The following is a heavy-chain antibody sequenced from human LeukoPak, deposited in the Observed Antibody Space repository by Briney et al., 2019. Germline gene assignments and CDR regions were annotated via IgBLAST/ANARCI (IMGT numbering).Heavy chain of an antibody. CDR1: GYTFTNHD. J-gene: IGHJ5*02. D-gene: IGHD1/OR15-1a*01. V-gene: IGHV1-8*02. CDR3: ARLMXGGSPNRNTFDP. Sequence: ASVKVSCKTSGYTFTNHDVTWVRQATGQGLEWMGWMNPNSGNTGYAQKFQGRVTMTRDTSISTAYMELSSLRSEDTAVYYCARLMXGGSPNRNTFDPWGQGTLVTVSS. CDR2: MNPNSGNT.